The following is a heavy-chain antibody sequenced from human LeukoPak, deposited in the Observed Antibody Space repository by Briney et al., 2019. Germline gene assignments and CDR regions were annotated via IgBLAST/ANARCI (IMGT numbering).Heavy chain of an antibody. Sequence: SVKVSCKASGGTFSSYAISWVRQAPGQGLEWMGGVIPIFGTADYAQKVQGRVTITADESTSTAYMELSSLRSEDTAVYYCAILAVTHPFDYWGQGTLVTVSS. CDR1: GGTFSSYA. CDR2: VIPIFGTA. J-gene: IGHJ4*02. V-gene: IGHV1-69*13. CDR3: AILAVTHPFDY. D-gene: IGHD2-21*02.